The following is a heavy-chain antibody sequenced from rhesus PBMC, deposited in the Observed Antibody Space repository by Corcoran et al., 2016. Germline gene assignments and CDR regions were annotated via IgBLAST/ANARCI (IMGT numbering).Heavy chain of an antibody. D-gene: IGHD5-30*01. Sequence: QLQLQESGPGLVKPSETLSLTCAVSGGSIRSNWWSWIRQPPGKGLEWVGRISGSGGSTSYNPSLKSRVTISTDTSKNQFSLKLSSVTAADTAVYYCARPRGYSGYSPFDYWGQGVLVTVSS. V-gene: IGHV4-173*01. CDR2: ISGSGGST. CDR3: ARPRGYSGYSPFDY. CDR1: GGSIRSNW. J-gene: IGHJ4*01.